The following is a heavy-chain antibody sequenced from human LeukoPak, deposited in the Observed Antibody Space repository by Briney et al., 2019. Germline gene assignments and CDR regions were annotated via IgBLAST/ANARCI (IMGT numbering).Heavy chain of an antibody. Sequence: PSETLSLTCAVSGGSISSSSHYWGWIRQAPGKRLECIGTIYYSGSSYYNPSLKSRVTMSVDTSKNQFSLRLSPVTAADTAVYYCARLPAITTYYYYYMDVWGQGTRVTVSS. CDR3: ARLPAITTYYYYYMDV. D-gene: IGHD5-12*01. CDR1: GGSISSSSHY. CDR2: IYYSGSS. V-gene: IGHV4-39*01. J-gene: IGHJ6*03.